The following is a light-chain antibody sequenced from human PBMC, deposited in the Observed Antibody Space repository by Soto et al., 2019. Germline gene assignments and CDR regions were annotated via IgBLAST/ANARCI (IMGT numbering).Light chain of an antibody. CDR3: CSYAGNSGV. J-gene: IGLJ3*02. CDR1: SSDVGSYNF. CDR2: EVS. Sequence: QSVLTQPASVSGSPRQSIIISCTGTSSDVGSYNFVSWYQQHPGKAPKLMIYEVSKRPSGVSNRFSGSKSGNTASLTISGLQPEDEADYYCCSYAGNSGVFGGGTKVTVL. V-gene: IGLV2-23*02.